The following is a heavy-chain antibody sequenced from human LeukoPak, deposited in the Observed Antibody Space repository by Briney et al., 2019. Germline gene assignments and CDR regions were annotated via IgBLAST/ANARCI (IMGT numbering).Heavy chain of an antibody. V-gene: IGHV5-51*01. CDR2: IYPGDSDT. J-gene: IGHJ3*02. CDR1: GYSFTSYW. Sequence: PRESLKISCKGSGYSFTSYWIGWVRQMPGKGLEWMGIIYPGDSDTRYSPSFQGQVTISADKSISTAYLQWSSLKASDTAMYYCARTLGYCSSTSCSRDAFDIWGQGTMVTVSS. D-gene: IGHD2-2*01. CDR3: ARTLGYCSSTSCSRDAFDI.